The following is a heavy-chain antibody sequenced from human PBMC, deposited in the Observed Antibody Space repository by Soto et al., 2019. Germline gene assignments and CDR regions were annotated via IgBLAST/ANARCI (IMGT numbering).Heavy chain of an antibody. J-gene: IGHJ6*02. V-gene: IGHV2-5*02. D-gene: IGHD2-2*01. CDR1: GFSLSTSGVG. CDR3: AHILSGSTSRLSYYYGMDV. CDR2: IYWDDDK. Sequence: QITLKESGPTLVKPTQTLTLTCTFSGFSLSTSGVGVGWIRQPPGKALEWLARIYWDDDKRYSPSLKSRLTITKDTSNSHAVLTMTNMDPVDTATYYCAHILSGSTSRLSYYYGMDVWGQGTTVTVSS.